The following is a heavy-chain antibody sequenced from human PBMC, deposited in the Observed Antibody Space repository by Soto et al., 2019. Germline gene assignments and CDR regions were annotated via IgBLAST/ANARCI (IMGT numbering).Heavy chain of an antibody. V-gene: IGHV1-8*01. CDR1: GYTFTSYD. CDR2: MNPNSGNT. J-gene: IGHJ6*02. CDR3: ASPSGREFYYGMDV. Sequence: QVQLVQSGAEVKKPGASVKVSCKASGYTFTSYDINWVRQATGQGLEWMGWMNPNSGNTGYAQKFQGRVTMTRNTXXSTGYMELSSLRSEDTAVYYCASPSGREFYYGMDVWGQGTTVTVSS. D-gene: IGHD3-10*01.